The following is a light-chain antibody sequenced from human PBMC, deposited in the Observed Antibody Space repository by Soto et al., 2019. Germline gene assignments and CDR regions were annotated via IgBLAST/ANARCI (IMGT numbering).Light chain of an antibody. CDR3: QHYGSSPQWT. CDR1: QSVSSSY. Sequence: EIVLTQSPGTLSLSPGERATLSCRASQSVSSSYLAWYQQKPGQAPRLLIYGASSRATGIQDRFSGSGSGTDFTLTISRLEPEDFTVYYCQHYGSSPQWTFGQGTKVEIK. CDR2: GAS. J-gene: IGKJ1*01. V-gene: IGKV3-20*01.